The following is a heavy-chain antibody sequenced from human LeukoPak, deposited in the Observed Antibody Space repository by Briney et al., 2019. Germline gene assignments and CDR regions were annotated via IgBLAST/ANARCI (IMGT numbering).Heavy chain of an antibody. Sequence: SETLSLTRTVSGDSISGSSYYWGWIRQPPGKGLEWIGNIYYGGNTYYNPSLKSRVSISVDTSNNQFSLKVSSVTAADTAVYYCASADGYKIDYWGQGTLVTVSS. CDR2: IYYGGNT. D-gene: IGHD5-24*01. CDR3: ASADGYKIDY. CDR1: GDSISGSSYY. J-gene: IGHJ4*02. V-gene: IGHV4-39*01.